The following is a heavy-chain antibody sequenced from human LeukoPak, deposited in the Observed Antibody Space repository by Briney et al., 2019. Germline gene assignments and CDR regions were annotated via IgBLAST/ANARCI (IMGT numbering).Heavy chain of an antibody. CDR3: ARGWDGIAVVGSFDH. CDR1: GGSTSGFY. J-gene: IGHJ4*02. V-gene: IGHV4-59*01. CDR2: IYYSGST. D-gene: IGHD6-19*01. Sequence: PSETLSLTFPVSGGSTSGFYWNWIRQPPGKGLEWIGDIYYSGSTNYNPSLTSRVTISVDTSKNQFSLKLNSVTAADTAVYYCARGWDGIAVVGSFDHWGQGTLVTVSS.